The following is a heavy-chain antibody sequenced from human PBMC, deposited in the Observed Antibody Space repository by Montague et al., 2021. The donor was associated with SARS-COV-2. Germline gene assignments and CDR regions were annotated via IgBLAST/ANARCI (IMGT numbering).Heavy chain of an antibody. CDR2: IYYTGIT. CDR1: GGSIGSHY. V-gene: IGHV4-59*11. Sequence: SETLSLTCTVSGGSIGSHYWSWIRLPPGEGLEWVGHIYYTGITKXKSSLKSRVTISVDTSKNQLSLKLDSVTAADTAVYYCARGSGSASATWFDPWGQGTLVTVSS. D-gene: IGHD6-25*01. J-gene: IGHJ5*02. CDR3: ARGSGSASATWFDP.